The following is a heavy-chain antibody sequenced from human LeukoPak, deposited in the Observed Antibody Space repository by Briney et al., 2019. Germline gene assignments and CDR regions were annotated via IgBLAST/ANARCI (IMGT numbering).Heavy chain of an antibody. CDR1: GYTFTGYY. D-gene: IGHD3-22*01. J-gene: IGHJ3*02. V-gene: IGHV1-2*02. CDR3: ARDRVGNAYYYDSSGYPLGDAFDI. Sequence: GASVKVSCKASGYTFTGYYMHWVRQAPGQGLEWMGWINPNSGGTNYAQKLQGRVTMTTDTSTSTAYMELRSLRSDDTAVYYCARDRVGNAYYYDSSGYPLGDAFDIWGQGTMVTVSS. CDR2: INPNSGGT.